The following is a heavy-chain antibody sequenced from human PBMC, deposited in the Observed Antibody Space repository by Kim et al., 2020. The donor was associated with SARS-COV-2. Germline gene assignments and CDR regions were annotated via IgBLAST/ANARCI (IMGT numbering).Heavy chain of an antibody. CDR3: ARFRFCTTSTCYLEHHNSNYMDV. Sequence: ASVKVSCQASGYTFTSYGISWVRQAPGQGLEWMAWISGYNGIKTYAQNFQDRVTMTTDTSTSTAYMELRSLTSADTAVYYCARFRFCTTSTCYLEHHNSNYMDVWGKGTTVTVSS. V-gene: IGHV1-18*01. CDR2: ISGYNGIK. J-gene: IGHJ6*03. CDR1: GYTFTSYG. D-gene: IGHD1-1*01.